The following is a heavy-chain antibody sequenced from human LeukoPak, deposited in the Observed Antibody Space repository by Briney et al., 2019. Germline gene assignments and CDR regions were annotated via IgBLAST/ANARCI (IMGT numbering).Heavy chain of an antibody. Sequence: SETLSLTCTISGGSISSYYYSWIRQPAGRGLEGIGRVNTSGSPNYNPSLKSRVTISADKSKKQFSLRLTSVTAADTAVYYCAREGSGSYLGYYYYMEVWGTGTTVTVSS. J-gene: IGHJ6*03. CDR3: AREGSGSYLGYYYYMEV. V-gene: IGHV4-4*07. CDR1: GGSISSYY. CDR2: VNTSGSP. D-gene: IGHD3-10*01.